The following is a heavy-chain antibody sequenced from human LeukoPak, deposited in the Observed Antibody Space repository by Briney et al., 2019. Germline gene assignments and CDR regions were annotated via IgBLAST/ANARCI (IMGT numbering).Heavy chain of an antibody. Sequence: SETLSLTCTVSGGSISSYYWSWIRQPPGKGLEWIGYIYNTGSTNYNPSLKSRVTISVDTSKNQFSLKLSSVTAADTAVYYCASGQQWLADYGGQGTLVTVSS. V-gene: IGHV4-59*01. CDR2: IYNTGST. J-gene: IGHJ4*02. D-gene: IGHD6-19*01. CDR1: GGSISSYY. CDR3: ASGQQWLADY.